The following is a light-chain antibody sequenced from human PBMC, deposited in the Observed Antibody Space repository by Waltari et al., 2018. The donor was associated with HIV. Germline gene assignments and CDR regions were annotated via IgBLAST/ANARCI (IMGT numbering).Light chain of an antibody. CDR2: GAS. Sequence: EIVLTQSPGTLSLSPGERATLSCRASQSVSSSYLAWYQQKPGQAPRLLIYGASSRATGIPDRCSGSGSGTDFTLTISRLEPEDFALYYCQQYGSSPATFGQGTRLEIK. CDR3: QQYGSSPAT. J-gene: IGKJ5*01. V-gene: IGKV3-20*01. CDR1: QSVSSSY.